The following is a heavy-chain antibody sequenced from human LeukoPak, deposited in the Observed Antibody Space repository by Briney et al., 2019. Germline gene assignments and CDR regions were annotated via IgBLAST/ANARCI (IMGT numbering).Heavy chain of an antibody. V-gene: IGHV3-33*06. CDR1: GFPFISNG. CDR3: ANNGVSPNYYYGMNV. Sequence: GGSLSPPGQTPGFPFISNGMHGVRQPPGKGLEGVAVIWYDGSNIHYADSVQGRFTISRDSSKNMLYLQMNSLRAEDTGVYYCANNGVSPNYYYGMNVWGQGTTVTVSS. D-gene: IGHD2-8*01. J-gene: IGHJ6*02. CDR2: IWYDGSNI.